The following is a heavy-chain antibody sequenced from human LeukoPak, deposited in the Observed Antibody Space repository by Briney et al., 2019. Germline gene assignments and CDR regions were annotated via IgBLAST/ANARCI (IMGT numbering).Heavy chain of an antibody. D-gene: IGHD2-2*01. J-gene: IGHJ6*03. CDR1: GFTFSSYW. V-gene: IGHV3-74*01. CDR3: AREYCSSTSCYWYYYYYMDV. Sequence: GGSLRLSCAASGFTFSSYWMHWVRQAPGKGLVWVSRINSDGSSTSYADSVKGRFTISRDNAKNSLYLQMNSLRAEDTALYYCAREYCSSTSCYWYYYYYMDVWGKGTTVTVSS. CDR2: INSDGSST.